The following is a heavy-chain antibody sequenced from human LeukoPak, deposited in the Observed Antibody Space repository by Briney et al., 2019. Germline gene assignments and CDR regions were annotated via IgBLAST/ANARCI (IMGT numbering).Heavy chain of an antibody. J-gene: IGHJ6*03. CDR1: GGSFSGYY. V-gene: IGHV4-59*01. D-gene: IGHD3-10*01. CDR3: ARDSPYYYGSGSATYYMDV. CDR2: IYYSGST. Sequence: SETLSLTCAVYGGSFSGYYWSWIRQPPGKGLEWIGYIYYSGSTNYNPSLKSRVTISVDTSKNQFSLKLSSVTAADTAVYYCARDSPYYYGSGSATYYMDVWGKGTTVTISS.